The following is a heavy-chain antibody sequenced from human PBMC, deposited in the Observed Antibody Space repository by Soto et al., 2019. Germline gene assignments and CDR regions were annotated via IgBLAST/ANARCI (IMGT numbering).Heavy chain of an antibody. CDR2: ISASNGNT. J-gene: IGHJ3*02. CDR3: ARVGYGGSSQGALDI. CDR1: GYTFTRYG. V-gene: IGHV1-18*01. D-gene: IGHD2-15*01. Sequence: QVQLVQSGAEVEKPGASVKVSFKASGYTFTRYGISWVRHAPGQGLEWMGWISASNGNTNYAQKLQGRFTMTTDISTSTAYMELRSLRSDDTAVYYCARVGYGGSSQGALDIWGQGTMVTVSS.